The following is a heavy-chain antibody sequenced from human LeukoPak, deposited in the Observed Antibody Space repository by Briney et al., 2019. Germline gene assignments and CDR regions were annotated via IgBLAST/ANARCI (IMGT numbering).Heavy chain of an antibody. CDR2: IYTGGST. Sequence: SQTLSLTCTVSGGSISSGSYYWSWIRQPAGKGLEWIGRIYTGGSTNYNPSLKSRVTMSVDTSKNQFSLKLSSVTAADTAVYYCARDNDSSGYYYYYMDVWGKGTTVTVSS. CDR1: GGSISSGSYY. D-gene: IGHD3-10*01. J-gene: IGHJ6*03. V-gene: IGHV4-61*02. CDR3: ARDNDSSGYYYYYMDV.